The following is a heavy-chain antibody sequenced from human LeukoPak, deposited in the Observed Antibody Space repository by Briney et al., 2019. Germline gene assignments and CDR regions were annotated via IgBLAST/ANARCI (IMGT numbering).Heavy chain of an antibody. CDR2: ISDNSGNT. Sequence: GGSLRLSCAASGFTFSSFAMSWVRQAPGQGLEWVSAISDNSGNTYYADSVKGRFTISRDNAKNSLYLQMNSLRAEDTAVYYCARELDGDYVWFDYWGQGTLVTVSS. D-gene: IGHD4-17*01. CDR3: ARELDGDYVWFDY. CDR1: GFTFSSFA. V-gene: IGHV3-23*01. J-gene: IGHJ4*02.